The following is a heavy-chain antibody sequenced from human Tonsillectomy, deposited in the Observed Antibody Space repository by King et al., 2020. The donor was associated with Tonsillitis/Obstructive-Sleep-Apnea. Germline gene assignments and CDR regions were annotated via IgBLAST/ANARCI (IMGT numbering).Heavy chain of an antibody. D-gene: IGHD2-2*01. CDR1: GFTFSSYA. Sequence: HVQLVESGGGVVQPGRSLRLSGAASGFTFSSYAMHWVRQAPGKGLEWVAVISYDGSNKYYADSVKGRFTISRDNSKNTLYLQMNILRAEDTAVYYCARDPIVVVPAASFWFDPWGQGTPVTVSS. V-gene: IGHV3-30*01. J-gene: IGHJ5*02. CDR3: ARDPIVVVPAASFWFDP. CDR2: ISYDGSNK.